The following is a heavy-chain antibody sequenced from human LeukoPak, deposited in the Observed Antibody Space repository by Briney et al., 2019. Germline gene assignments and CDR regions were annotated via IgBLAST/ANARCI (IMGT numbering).Heavy chain of an antibody. D-gene: IGHD6-19*01. Sequence: PGGSLRLSCVASGFTFSSYAMTWVRQAPGKGLEWVSVISVSGGNTYYADSGKGRFTISRANYKNTLYLQMNSLRVEDTAVYYCAKVAVHSSGWYGFDSWGQGTLVTVSS. J-gene: IGHJ5*01. V-gene: IGHV3-23*01. CDR2: ISVSGGNT. CDR3: AKVAVHSSGWYGFDS. CDR1: GFTFSSYA.